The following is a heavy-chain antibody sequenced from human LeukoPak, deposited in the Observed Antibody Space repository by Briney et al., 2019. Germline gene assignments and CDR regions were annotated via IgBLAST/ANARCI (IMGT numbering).Heavy chain of an antibody. D-gene: IGHD2-2*01. CDR2: IYPGDSDT. V-gene: IGHV5-51*01. J-gene: IGHJ5*02. CDR1: GYSFTSYW. CDR3: ARFPIGYCSSTSCYGVGFDP. Sequence: GESLKISCKGSGYSFTSYWIGWVRQMPGKGLEWMGIIYPGDSDTKYSPSFQGQVTISADKSISTAYLQWSSLKASDTAMYYCARFPIGYCSSTSCYGVGFDPWGQGTLVTVSS.